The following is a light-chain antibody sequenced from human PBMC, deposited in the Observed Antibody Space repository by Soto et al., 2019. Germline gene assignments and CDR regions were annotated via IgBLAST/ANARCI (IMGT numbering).Light chain of an antibody. J-gene: IGKJ1*01. CDR2: KAS. CDR3: QQYNKYSLT. V-gene: IGKV1-5*03. CDR1: QSISSW. Sequence: DIQVTQSPSTLSASVGDRVTITCRASQSISSWLAWYQQKPGKAPKLLIYKASSLESGVPSRFSGSGSGTEFTLTISSLQPDDFAAYYCQQYNKYSLTFGQGTKVEIK.